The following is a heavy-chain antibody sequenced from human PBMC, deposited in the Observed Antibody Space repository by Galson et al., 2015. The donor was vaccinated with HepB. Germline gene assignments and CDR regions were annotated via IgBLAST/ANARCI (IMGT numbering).Heavy chain of an antibody. CDR1: GDSVSSNSAA. J-gene: IGHJ4*02. CDR2: VYYRSKWNY. CDR3: ARQLAYCIGTSCQIYFDY. V-gene: IGHV6-1*01. D-gene: IGHD2-2*01. Sequence: CAISGDSVSSNSAALNWIRQSPSRGLEWLGRVYYRSKWNYDYTVSVKSRITINPDTSRNQFSLQLNSVTPDDTAMYYCARQLAYCIGTSCQIYFDYWGQGTLITVSS.